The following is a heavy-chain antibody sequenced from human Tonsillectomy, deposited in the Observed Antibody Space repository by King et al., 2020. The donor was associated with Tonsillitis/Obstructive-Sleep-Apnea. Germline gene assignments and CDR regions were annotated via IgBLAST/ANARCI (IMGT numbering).Heavy chain of an antibody. CDR2: INPNSGGT. J-gene: IGHJ2*01. CDR1: GYTFTGYY. V-gene: IGHV1-2*06. D-gene: IGHD6-19*01. Sequence: VQLVQSGAEVKKPGASVKVSCKASGYTFTGYYMHWLRQAPGQGLEWMGRINPNSGGTNYAQKFQVRVTMTRDTSISTAYMELSRLRSDDTAVYYCARGQSIAVAGKVWYFDLWGRGTLVTVSS. CDR3: ARGQSIAVAGKVWYFDL.